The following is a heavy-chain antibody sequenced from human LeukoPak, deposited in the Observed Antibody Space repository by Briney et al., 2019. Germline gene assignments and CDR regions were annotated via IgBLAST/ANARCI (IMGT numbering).Heavy chain of an antibody. Sequence: GGSLTLPCVASGFSFSNYWLGWLRLDPAAALEWVSNIKHDGSQKYFVDSVKGRFTISRDNAKNSLYLQMNSLRAEDTAVYDCARVAWSSGWFYDYWGQGTLVTVSS. J-gene: IGHJ4*02. CDR3: ARVAWSSGWFYDY. D-gene: IGHD6-19*01. V-gene: IGHV3-7*03. CDR1: GFSFSNYW. CDR2: IKHDGSQK.